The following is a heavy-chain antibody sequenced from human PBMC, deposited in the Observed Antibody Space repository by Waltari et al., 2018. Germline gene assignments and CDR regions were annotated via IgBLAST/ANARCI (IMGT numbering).Heavy chain of an antibody. V-gene: IGHV4-39*01. Sequence: QLQLQESGPGLVKPSETLSLTCTVSGGSISSISYYWGWIRQPPGKGLEWIGSIYDSGSTYYNPSLKSRVTISVDTSKNQFSLKLSSVTAADTAVYYCARGPRVPAAPWDYFDYWGQGTLVTVSS. D-gene: IGHD2-2*01. CDR1: GGSISSISYY. J-gene: IGHJ4*02. CDR3: ARGPRVPAAPWDYFDY. CDR2: IYDSGST.